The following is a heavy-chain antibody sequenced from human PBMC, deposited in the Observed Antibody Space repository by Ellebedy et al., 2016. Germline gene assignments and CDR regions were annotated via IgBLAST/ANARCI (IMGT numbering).Heavy chain of an antibody. V-gene: IGHV3-23*01. J-gene: IGHJ6*02. Sequence: GESLKISXAASGFTFSSYAMSWVRQAPGKGLEWVSAISGSGGSTYYADSVKGRFTISRDNSKNTLYLQMNSLRAEDTAVYYCAKDILPGSPRFGMDVWGQGTTVTVSS. D-gene: IGHD3-10*01. CDR3: AKDILPGSPRFGMDV. CDR2: ISGSGGST. CDR1: GFTFSSYA.